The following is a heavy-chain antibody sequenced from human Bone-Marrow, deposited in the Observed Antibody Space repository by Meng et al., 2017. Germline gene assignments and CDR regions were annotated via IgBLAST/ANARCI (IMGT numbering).Heavy chain of an antibody. J-gene: IGHJ4*02. V-gene: IGHV4-31*01. Sequence: QVPLTESGPGRVKPSQTLSLTCTVSGGSISSGGYYWSWICQHPGKGLEWIGYIYYSGSTYYNPSLKSLVTISVDTSKNQFSLKLSSVTAADTAVYYCARWAPSSRTFDYWGQGTLVTVSS. CDR1: GGSISSGGYY. D-gene: IGHD6-13*01. CDR3: ARWAPSSRTFDY. CDR2: IYYSGST.